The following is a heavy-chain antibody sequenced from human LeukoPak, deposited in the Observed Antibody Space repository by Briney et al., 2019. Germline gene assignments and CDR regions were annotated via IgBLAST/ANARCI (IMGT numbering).Heavy chain of an antibody. CDR3: ARESSSDGDYVPYAFDV. V-gene: IGHV1-69*06. J-gene: IGHJ3*01. D-gene: IGHD4-17*01. Sequence: SVKVSCKASGGTFSSYAISWVRQAAGQGLEWMGGIIPIFGTAKYAQKFQGRVTITADKSTSTAYMELSSLRSEDTAVYYCARESSSDGDYVPYAFDVWGQGTMVTVSS. CDR2: IIPIFGTA. CDR1: GGTFSSYA.